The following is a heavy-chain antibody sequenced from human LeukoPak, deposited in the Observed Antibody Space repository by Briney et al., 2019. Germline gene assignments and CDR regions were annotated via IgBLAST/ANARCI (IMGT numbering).Heavy chain of an antibody. Sequence: GGSLRLSCAASGFTFDDYAMHWVRQAPGKGLEWVSGISWNSGSIGYADSVKGRFTISRDNAKNSLYLQMNSLRAEDMALYYCAKDIGRFGGLPPPGFDYWGQGTLVTVSS. CDR1: GFTFDDYA. J-gene: IGHJ4*02. D-gene: IGHD3-10*01. CDR3: AKDIGRFGGLPPPGFDY. CDR2: ISWNSGSI. V-gene: IGHV3-9*03.